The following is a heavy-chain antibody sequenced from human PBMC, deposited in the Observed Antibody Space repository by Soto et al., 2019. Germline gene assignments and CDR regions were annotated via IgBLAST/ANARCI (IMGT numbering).Heavy chain of an antibody. CDR2: INSDGSST. Sequence: EVQLVESGGGLVQPGGSLRLSCAASGFTFSSYWMHWVRQAPGKGLVWVSRINSDGSSTSYADSVKGRFTISRDNAKNTLDLQMDSRRAEDTAVYYCAREGTDYGDPFDYWGQGALVTVSS. CDR1: GFTFSSYW. CDR3: AREGTDYGDPFDY. V-gene: IGHV3-74*01. J-gene: IGHJ4*02. D-gene: IGHD4-17*01.